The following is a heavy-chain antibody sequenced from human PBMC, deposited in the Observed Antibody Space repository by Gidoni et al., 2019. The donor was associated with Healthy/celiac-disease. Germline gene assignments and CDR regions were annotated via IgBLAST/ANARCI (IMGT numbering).Heavy chain of an antibody. Sequence: EVQLVESGGGLVKPGGSLRLSCAASGFTFGNAWTSWVLQAPGKGLEGVGRIKSKTDCGTTDYAAPVKGRFTISRDDSKNTLYLQMNSLKTEDTAVYYCTTGYCSSTSCWTIFDYWGQGTLVTVSS. D-gene: IGHD2-2*01. CDR2: IKSKTDCGTT. CDR3: TTGYCSSTSCWTIFDY. CDR1: GFTFGNAW. J-gene: IGHJ4*02. V-gene: IGHV3-15*01.